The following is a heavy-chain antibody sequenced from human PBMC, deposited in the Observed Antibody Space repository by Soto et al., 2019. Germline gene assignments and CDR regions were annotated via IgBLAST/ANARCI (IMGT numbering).Heavy chain of an antibody. CDR2: IYYSGST. D-gene: IGHD1-7*01. CDR1: GGSISSGTYY. CDR3: ARVPGDWNYSYFDY. J-gene: IGHJ4*02. Sequence: QVQLQESGPGLVKPSQTLSLTCTVSGGSISSGTYYWSWIRQHPGKGLEWIGYIYYSGSTYYNPSLESRVTISVDTSKNQFSLKLSSVTAADTAVYYCARVPGDWNYSYFDYWGQGTLVTVSS. V-gene: IGHV4-31*03.